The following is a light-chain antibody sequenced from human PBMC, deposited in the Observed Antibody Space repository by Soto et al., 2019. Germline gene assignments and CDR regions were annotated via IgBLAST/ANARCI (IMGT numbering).Light chain of an antibody. CDR1: QSVSSN. J-gene: IGKJ3*01. CDR2: GAS. CDR3: QQYNNTPPIT. V-gene: IGKV3-15*01. Sequence: EIVMTQSPATLSVSPGERATLSCRASQSVSSNLAWYQKKPGQAPRLLIYGASTRATGIPARFSGSGSGTEFTLTVSRLLSEDFAVYYCQQYNNTPPITFGPGTKVDIK.